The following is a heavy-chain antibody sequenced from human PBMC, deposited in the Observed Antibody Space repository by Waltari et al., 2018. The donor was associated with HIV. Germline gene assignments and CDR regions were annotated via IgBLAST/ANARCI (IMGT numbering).Heavy chain of an antibody. CDR1: GFAVSSNF. CDR2: IYSGEST. D-gene: IGHD3-22*01. V-gene: IGHV3-66*01. Sequence: EVQLVESGGGLVQPGGSLRLSCAASGFAVSSNFMTWVRQAPGKGLAWVLVIYSGESTYYTDSVKGRFSISRDYSKNTLYLQMNSLRAEDTAVYYCARGDSSGYYSIEYFQHWGQGTLVTVSS. CDR3: ARGDSSGYYSIEYFQH. J-gene: IGHJ1*01.